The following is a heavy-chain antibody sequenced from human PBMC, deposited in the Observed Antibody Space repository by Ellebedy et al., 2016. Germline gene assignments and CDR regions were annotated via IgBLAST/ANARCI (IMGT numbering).Heavy chain of an antibody. D-gene: IGHD4-11*01. J-gene: IGHJ3*01. V-gene: IGHV3-74*01. CDR2: IKSDGSST. CDR3: ARDGMTNDAFDV. CDR1: GFTFSSYA. Sequence: GGSLRLXCAASGFTFSSYAMSWVRQAPGKGLVWVSRIKSDGSSTSYADSVKGRFTISRDNAKNTLYLQMNSLRAEDTALYYCARDGMTNDAFDVWGQGTMVAVSS.